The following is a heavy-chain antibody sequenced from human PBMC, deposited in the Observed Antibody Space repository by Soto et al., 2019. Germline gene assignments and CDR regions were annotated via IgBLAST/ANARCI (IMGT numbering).Heavy chain of an antibody. CDR2: IYYSGST. D-gene: IGHD2-15*01. J-gene: IGHJ5*02. V-gene: IGHV4-61*01. CDR1: GGSVSSGNYY. Sequence: QVQLQESGPGLVKPSETLSLTCTVSGGSVSSGNYYWSWIRQPPGKGLEWIGYIYYSGSTNYNPSLKSRVAISVDTYKNQVSMRLSSVTAADTAVYYCASALYCSGGSCSFDPWGQGTLVTVSS. CDR3: ASALYCSGGSCSFDP.